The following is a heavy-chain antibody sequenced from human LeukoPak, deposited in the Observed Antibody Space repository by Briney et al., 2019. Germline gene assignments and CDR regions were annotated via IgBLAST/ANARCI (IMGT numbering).Heavy chain of an antibody. CDR1: GDSVSNNNAA. V-gene: IGHV6-1*01. CDR2: TYYRPKWYN. Sequence: SQTLSLTCAISGDSVSNNNAAWNWIRQSPSRGLEWLGRTYYRPKWYNDYAVSVKSRITINPDTSKNQFSLQLNSVTPEDTAVYYCVKGSYRSFDYWGQGTLVTVSS. D-gene: IGHD1-26*01. CDR3: VKGSYRSFDY. J-gene: IGHJ4*02.